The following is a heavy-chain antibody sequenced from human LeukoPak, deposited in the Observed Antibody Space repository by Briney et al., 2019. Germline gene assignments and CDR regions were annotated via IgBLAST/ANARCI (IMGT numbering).Heavy chain of an antibody. V-gene: IGHV4-39*07. Sequence: PSETLSLTCTASGGSISSSGYYWGWIRQPPGKGLEWIASINYSGTTYYNPSLKSRVTVSEDRSKNQFSLKLSSVTAADTAVYYCARGPLTPPISSGWWRYFDYWGQGTLVTVSS. D-gene: IGHD6-19*01. CDR2: INYSGTT. J-gene: IGHJ4*02. CDR3: ARGPLTPPISSGWWRYFDY. CDR1: GGSISSSGYY.